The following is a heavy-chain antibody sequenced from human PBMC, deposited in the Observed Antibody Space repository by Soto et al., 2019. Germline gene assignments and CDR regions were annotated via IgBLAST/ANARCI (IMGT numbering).Heavy chain of an antibody. CDR1: GFTFSSYA. V-gene: IGHV3-23*01. Sequence: GGSLRLSCAASGFTFSSYAMSWVRQAPGKGLEWVSAISGSGGSTYYADSVKGRFTISRDNSKNTLYLQMNSLRAEDTAVYYCAKTRPLYCTNGVCSPLAGGKYYFDYWGQGTLVTVSS. CDR3: AKTRPLYCTNGVCSPLAGGKYYFDY. D-gene: IGHD2-8*01. CDR2: ISGSGGST. J-gene: IGHJ4*02.